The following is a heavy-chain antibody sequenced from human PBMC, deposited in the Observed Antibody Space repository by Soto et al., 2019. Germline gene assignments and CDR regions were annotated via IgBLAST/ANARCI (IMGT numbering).Heavy chain of an antibody. J-gene: IGHJ4*02. CDR1: GGTFSSYA. Sequence: ASVKVSCKASGGTFSSYAISWVRQAPGQGLEWMGGIIPIFGTANYAQKFQGRVTITADESTSTAYMELSSLRSEDTAVYYCARYHYYDSNGLLYYFDYWGQGTLVTVSS. D-gene: IGHD3-22*01. CDR3: ARYHYYDSNGLLYYFDY. CDR2: IIPIFGTA. V-gene: IGHV1-69*13.